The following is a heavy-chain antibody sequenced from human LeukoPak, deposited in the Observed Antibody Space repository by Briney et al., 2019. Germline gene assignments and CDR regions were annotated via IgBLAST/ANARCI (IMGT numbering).Heavy chain of an antibody. CDR2: INSDGSRI. D-gene: IGHD3-22*01. J-gene: IGHJ4*02. V-gene: IGHV3-74*01. Sequence: PGGSLRLSCAASGITFSNYWMHWVRQAPGKGLEWVSRINSDGSRITYADSVKGRFTISRDNAKNTLYLQMNSLRGEDTAVYYCASSPVITRDWGQGHLVTVSS. CDR3: ASSPVITRD. CDR1: GITFSNYW.